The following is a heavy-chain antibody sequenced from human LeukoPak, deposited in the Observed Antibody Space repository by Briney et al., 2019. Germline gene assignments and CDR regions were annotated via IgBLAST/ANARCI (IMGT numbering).Heavy chain of an antibody. CDR3: ARDPSTKYYTDS. CDR2: IDPKSGDT. D-gene: IGHD2-2*01. CDR1: GYTFTDYY. V-gene: IGHV1-2*02. J-gene: IGHJ4*02. Sequence: ASVKVSCKASGYTFTDYYLHWVRQAPGQGFEWMGWIDPKSGDTNYAQTFRGRFTMTRDTSINTVYMELSSLRSDDTGVYYCARDPSTKYYTDSWGQGTLVTVSS.